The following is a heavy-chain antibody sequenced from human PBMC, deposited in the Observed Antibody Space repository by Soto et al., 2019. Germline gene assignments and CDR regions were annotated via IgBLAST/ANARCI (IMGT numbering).Heavy chain of an antibody. J-gene: IGHJ6*02. CDR1: GGSISSYY. D-gene: IGHD3-16*01. V-gene: IGHV4-4*07. CDR2: FYPTGKT. Sequence: QVQLQESGPGLVKTSETLSLTCTVSGGSISSYYWCWTRQPAGKGLEWIGRFYPTGKTNYNPSLQMPLTMPENPPGNQFPRNLTFWTAAARAVFSGARCVWASGMAVGGQGPTAPVPS. CDR3: ARCVWASGMAV.